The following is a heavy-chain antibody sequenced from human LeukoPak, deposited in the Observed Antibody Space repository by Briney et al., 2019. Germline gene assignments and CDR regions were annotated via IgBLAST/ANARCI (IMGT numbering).Heavy chain of an antibody. CDR1: GGSISSSSYY. D-gene: IGHD3-9*01. Sequence: SETLSLTCTVSGGSISSSSYYWSWIRQPPGKGLEWIGEINHSGSTNYNPSLKSRVTISVDTSKNQFSLKLSSVTAADTAVYYCARRYDILTGYYQAGFDYWGQGTLVTVSS. V-gene: IGHV4-39*07. CDR3: ARRYDILTGYYQAGFDY. CDR2: INHSGST. J-gene: IGHJ4*02.